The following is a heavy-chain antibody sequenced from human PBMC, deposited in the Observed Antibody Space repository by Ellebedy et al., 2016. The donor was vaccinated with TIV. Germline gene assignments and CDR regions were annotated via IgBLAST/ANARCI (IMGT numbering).Heavy chain of an antibody. D-gene: IGHD5-18*01. CDR1: GYTFSTYA. CDR3: ARSGDTSMAFTPSLDY. V-gene: IGHV1-3*01. CDR2: INAGTANT. Sequence: ASSVKVSCKASGYTFSTYAMHWLRPPPRHRLEGMGWINAGTANTKYSQKFQGRVTITRDTSASTAYMELTTRRSEDTAVYYCARSGDTSMAFTPSLDYWGQGTLVTVSS. J-gene: IGHJ4*02.